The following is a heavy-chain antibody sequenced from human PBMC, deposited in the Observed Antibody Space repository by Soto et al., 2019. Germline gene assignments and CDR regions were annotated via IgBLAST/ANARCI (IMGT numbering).Heavy chain of an antibody. CDR2: IYYSGST. V-gene: IGHV4-31*03. J-gene: IGHJ5*02. Sequence: PSETLSLACTVSSASISSVGYYWSWIRQHPGKGLEWIGYIYYSGSTYYNPSLKSRVTISVDTSKNQFSLKLSSVTAADTAVYYCARSVFPWGQGTLVTSPQ. CDR3: ARSVFP. CDR1: SASISSVGYY.